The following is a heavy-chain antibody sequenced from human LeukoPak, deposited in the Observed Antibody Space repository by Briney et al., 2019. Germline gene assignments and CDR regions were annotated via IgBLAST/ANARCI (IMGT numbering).Heavy chain of an antibody. Sequence: GASVKVSCKVSVYTLTELSMHWVRQAPGKGLEWMGGFDPEDGETIYAQKFQGRVTMTEDTSTDTAYMELSSLRSEDTAVYYCATDWTRMDYYDSTHRAPIWGQGTMVTVSS. CDR3: ATDWTRMDYYDSTHRAPI. V-gene: IGHV1-24*01. CDR1: VYTLTELS. CDR2: FDPEDGET. J-gene: IGHJ3*02. D-gene: IGHD3-22*01.